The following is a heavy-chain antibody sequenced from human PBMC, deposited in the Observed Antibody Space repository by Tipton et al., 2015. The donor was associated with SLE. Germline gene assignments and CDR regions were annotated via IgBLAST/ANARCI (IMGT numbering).Heavy chain of an antibody. Sequence: GSLRLSCAASDFTVSSNYMSWVRQAPGKGLEWVSVIYGGDTTYYADSVKGRFTISRDNAKNTLYLQMNSLRAEDTAVYYCARDRRYCGGDCYSLDYWGQGTLVTVSS. CDR1: DFTVSSNY. V-gene: IGHV3-53*01. D-gene: IGHD2-21*01. J-gene: IGHJ4*02. CDR2: IYGGDTT. CDR3: ARDRRYCGGDCYSLDY.